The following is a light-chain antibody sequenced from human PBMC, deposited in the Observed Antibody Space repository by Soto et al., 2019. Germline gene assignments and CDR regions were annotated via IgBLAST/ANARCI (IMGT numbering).Light chain of an antibody. V-gene: IGKV3-15*01. CDR2: DAS. Sequence: EIVMTHSPATLSVSPGERATLSCRASQSVSGNLAWYQQKPGQAPRLLIFDASTRATGIPGRFSGSGSGTEFTLTISSLLSEDCALYYCQQYNLWPLTFGGGTRVEIK. CDR3: QQYNLWPLT. CDR1: QSVSGN. J-gene: IGKJ4*01.